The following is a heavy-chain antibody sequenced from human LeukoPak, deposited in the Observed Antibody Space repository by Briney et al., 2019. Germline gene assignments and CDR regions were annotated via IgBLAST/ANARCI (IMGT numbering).Heavy chain of an antibody. J-gene: IGHJ5*02. CDR3: AREVGRDGSGSYGIWFDP. D-gene: IGHD3-10*01. Sequence: GASVKVSCKASGYIFTSYDINWVRQATGQGLEWMGWMNPNSGNTGYAQKFQGRVTMTRNTSISTAYMELSSLRSEDTAVYYCAREVGRDGSGSYGIWFDPWGQGTLVTVSS. CDR1: GYIFTSYD. V-gene: IGHV1-8*01. CDR2: MNPNSGNT.